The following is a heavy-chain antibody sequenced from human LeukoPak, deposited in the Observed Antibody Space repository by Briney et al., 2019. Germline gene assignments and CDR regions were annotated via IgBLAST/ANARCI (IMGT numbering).Heavy chain of an antibody. CDR3: AREFWSGSYSDK. CDR1: GDSISSGNYY. Sequence: PLETLSLTCTVSGDSISSGNYYWTWIRQPPGKGLEWIGYIYYSGSTFYNPSLKSRVTISVDTSKNEFSLKLSSATAADTAVYYCAREFWSGSYSDKWGQGTLVTVSS. V-gene: IGHV4-30-4*01. D-gene: IGHD3-3*01. CDR2: IYYSGST. J-gene: IGHJ4*02.